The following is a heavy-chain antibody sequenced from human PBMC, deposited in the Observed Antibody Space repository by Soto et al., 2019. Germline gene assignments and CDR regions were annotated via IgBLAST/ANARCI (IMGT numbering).Heavy chain of an antibody. CDR2: VSHDGRNT. D-gene: IGHD6-19*01. J-gene: IGHJ4*02. V-gene: IGHV3-30*18. CDR1: GFTFSDYA. Sequence: VQLVESGGGVVQPGRSLRLSCAASGFTFSDYAMHWVRRAPGKGLEWVAVVSHDGRNTHYADSVKGGFTISRDSSKNTVSLEMTSLRADDTAVYYCAKGGRQWLVTSDFNYWGQGALVTVSS. CDR3: AKGGRQWLVTSDFNY.